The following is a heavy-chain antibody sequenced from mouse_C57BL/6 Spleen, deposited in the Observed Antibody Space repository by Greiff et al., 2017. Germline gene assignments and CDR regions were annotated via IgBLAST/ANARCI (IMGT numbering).Heavy chain of an antibody. D-gene: IGHD3-3*01. V-gene: IGHV1-55*01. Sequence: QVQLQQPGAELVKPGASVKMSCKASGYTFTSYWITWVKQRPGQGLEWIGDIYPGSGSTNYNEKFKSKATLTVDTSSSTAYMQLSSLTSEDSAVFYCARRGAGGVHFDDWGQGTTLTVSS. CDR3: ARRGAGGVHFDD. CDR2: IYPGSGST. J-gene: IGHJ2*01. CDR1: GYTFTSYW.